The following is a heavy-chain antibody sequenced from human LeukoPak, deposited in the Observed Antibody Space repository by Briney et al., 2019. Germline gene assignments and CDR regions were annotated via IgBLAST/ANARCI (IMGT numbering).Heavy chain of an antibody. Sequence: ASVKVSCKASGDIFNSYSVSWVRQAPGQGLEWMGGIIPMFGSTNYAQKFEGRVTITTDQSTTTVYMELTSLTSEDTAVYYCAKGGLLAGIYYYYGMDVWGQGTTVTVSS. CDR3: AKGGLLAGIYYYYGMDV. CDR2: IIPMFGST. J-gene: IGHJ6*02. V-gene: IGHV1-69*05. CDR1: GDIFNSYS.